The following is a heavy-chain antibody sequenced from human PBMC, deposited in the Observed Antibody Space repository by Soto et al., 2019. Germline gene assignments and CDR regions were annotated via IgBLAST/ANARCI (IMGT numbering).Heavy chain of an antibody. V-gene: IGHV1-8*01. CDR1: GYTFTSYD. CDR3: ARNPTETGTFEY. Sequence: ASVKVSCKASGYTFTSYDINWVRQATGQGLEWMGWLKPNGGDTGYAQNFQGRVTLTRNTSTATAYMELASLTSADTAVYFCARNPTETGTFEYWGQGTPVTVSS. CDR2: LKPNGGDT. D-gene: IGHD7-27*01. J-gene: IGHJ4*02.